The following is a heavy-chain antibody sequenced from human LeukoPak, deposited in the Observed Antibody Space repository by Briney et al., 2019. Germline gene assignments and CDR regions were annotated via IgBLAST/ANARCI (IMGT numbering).Heavy chain of an antibody. D-gene: IGHD1-7*01. CDR3: ARDALTIGTTRYYFAY. Sequence: ASVQVSCKASGYAFTDYFVHWVRQAPGQGLEWMGIISPAGGITTYAQKFQGRVTMTVDRSTSTVYMELSSLRSEDTAVYYCARDALTIGTTRYYFAYWGQGSLITVSS. V-gene: IGHV1-46*01. CDR2: ISPAGGIT. CDR1: GYAFTDYF. J-gene: IGHJ4*02.